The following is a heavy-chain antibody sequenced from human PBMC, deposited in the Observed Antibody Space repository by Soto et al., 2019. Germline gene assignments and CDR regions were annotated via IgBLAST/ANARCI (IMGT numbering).Heavy chain of an antibody. V-gene: IGHV3-7*03. CDR1: GFTFDVYW. D-gene: IGHD3-3*01. Sequence: GGSLRLSCAASGFTFDVYWMSWVRQAPGKGLEWVSTIRFDASEKEYVDSVKGRFTMSRDNAKNSLYLQMNSLRAEDTAVYYSARGPEWLLTFDYWGQGTLVTVSS. CDR3: ARGPEWLLTFDY. CDR2: IRFDASEK. J-gene: IGHJ4*02.